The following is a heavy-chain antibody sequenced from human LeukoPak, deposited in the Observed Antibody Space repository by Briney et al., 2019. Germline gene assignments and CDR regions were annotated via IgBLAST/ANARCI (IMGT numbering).Heavy chain of an antibody. D-gene: IGHD2-2*01. V-gene: IGHV3-23*01. J-gene: IGHJ3*02. CDR1: GFTFSSYW. CDR2: ISGSGGST. Sequence: GGSLRLSCAASGFTFSSYWMSWVRQAPGKGLEWVSAISGSGGSTYYADSVKGRFTISRDNSKNTLYLQMNSLRAEDTAVYYCAKDRTLYCSSTSCSFLPAFDIWGQGTMVTVSS. CDR3: AKDRTLYCSSTSCSFLPAFDI.